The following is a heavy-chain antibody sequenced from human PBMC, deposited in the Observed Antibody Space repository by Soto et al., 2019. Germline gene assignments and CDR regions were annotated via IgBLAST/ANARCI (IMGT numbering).Heavy chain of an antibody. CDR3: ARDAGYCSGGSCYEPYFDY. D-gene: IGHD2-15*01. J-gene: IGHJ4*02. Sequence: GGSLRLSCAASGFTFSSYGMHWVRQAPGKGLEWVAVIWYDGSNKYYADSVKGRFTISRDNSKNTLYLQMNSLRAEDTAVYYCARDAGYCSGGSCYEPYFDYWGQGTLVTVSS. CDR1: GFTFSSYG. CDR2: IWYDGSNK. V-gene: IGHV3-33*01.